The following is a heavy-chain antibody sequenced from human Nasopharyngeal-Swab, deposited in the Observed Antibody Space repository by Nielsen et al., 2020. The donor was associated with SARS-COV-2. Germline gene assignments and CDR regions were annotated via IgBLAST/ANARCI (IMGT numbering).Heavy chain of an antibody. V-gene: IGHV4-34*01. D-gene: IGHD3-3*01. J-gene: IGHJ4*02. CDR3: ARVKITIFGVAYFDY. CDR2: INHSGST. Sequence: RQAPGKGLEWIGEINHSGSTNYNPSLKSRVTISVDTSKNQFSPKLSSVTAADTAVYYCARVKITIFGVAYFDYWGQGTLVTVSS.